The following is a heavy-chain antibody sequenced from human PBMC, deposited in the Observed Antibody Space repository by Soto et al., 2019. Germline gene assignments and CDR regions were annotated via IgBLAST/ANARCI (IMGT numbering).Heavy chain of an antibody. CDR2: IRQDGSEK. J-gene: IGHJ4*02. Sequence: SLRLSCEACGFSFSSYWMTWVRQAPGKRLEYVAIIRQDGSEKKYVDSVMGRFTISRDNAKTSSYLQMNSLRDEDTAVYYCMTTTRDRPFDYSGQGNMVTV. CDR1: GFSFSSYW. CDR3: MTTTRDRPFDY. D-gene: IGHD1-1*01. V-gene: IGHV3-7*03.